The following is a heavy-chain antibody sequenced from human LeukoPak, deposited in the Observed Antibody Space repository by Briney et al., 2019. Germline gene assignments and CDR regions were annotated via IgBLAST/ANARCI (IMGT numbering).Heavy chain of an antibody. CDR2: IYNSGST. CDR3: ARGGGYSSSLDAFDI. CDR1: SGSISNYH. V-gene: IGHV4-4*07. J-gene: IGHJ3*02. D-gene: IGHD6-13*01. Sequence: SETLSLTCTVSSGSISNYHWIWIRQPAGKGLEWIGRIYNSGSTNYNPSLKSRVTLSQNTSKNQFSLKLSSVTAADTAVYYCARGGGYSSSLDAFDIWGPGTLVTVSS.